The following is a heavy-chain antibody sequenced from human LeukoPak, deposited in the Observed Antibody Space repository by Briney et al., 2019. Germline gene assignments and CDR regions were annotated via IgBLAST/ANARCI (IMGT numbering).Heavy chain of an antibody. J-gene: IGHJ6*03. Sequence: SETLSLTCTVSGGSISSYYWSWIRQPPGKGLEWIGYIYYSGSTNYNPSLKSRVTISVDTSKNQFSLKLSSVTAADTAVYYCASSYGYNYYYYMDVWGKGTTVTVSS. D-gene: IGHD5-18*01. V-gene: IGHV4-59*01. CDR3: ASSYGYNYYYYMDV. CDR2: IYYSGST. CDR1: GGSISSYY.